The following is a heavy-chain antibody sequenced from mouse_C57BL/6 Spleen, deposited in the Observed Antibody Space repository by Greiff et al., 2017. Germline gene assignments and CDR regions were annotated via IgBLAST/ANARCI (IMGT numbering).Heavy chain of an antibody. V-gene: IGHV1-7*01. CDR3: ASPLRQDAMDY. CDR2: INPSSGYT. CDR1: GYTFTSYW. J-gene: IGHJ4*01. Sequence: VQLQQPGAELAKPGASVKLSCKASGYTFTSYWMHWVKQRPGQGLEWIGYINPSSGYTKYNQKFKDKATLTADKSSSTAYMQLSSLTYEDSAVYYCASPLRQDAMDYWGQGTSVTVSS. D-gene: IGHD2-4*01.